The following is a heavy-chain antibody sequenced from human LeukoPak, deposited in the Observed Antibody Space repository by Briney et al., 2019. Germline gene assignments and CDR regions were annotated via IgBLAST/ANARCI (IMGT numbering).Heavy chain of an antibody. D-gene: IGHD3-22*01. CDR3: AREASYYYDSSGYYPNWFDP. Sequence: HGASVKVSCKASGGTFSSYAISWVRQAPGQGLEWMGGIIPIFGTANYAQKFQGRVTITTDESTSTAYMELSSLRSEDTDVYYCAREASYYYDSSGYYPNWFDPWGQGTLVTVSS. CDR2: IIPIFGTA. V-gene: IGHV1-69*05. J-gene: IGHJ5*02. CDR1: GGTFSSYA.